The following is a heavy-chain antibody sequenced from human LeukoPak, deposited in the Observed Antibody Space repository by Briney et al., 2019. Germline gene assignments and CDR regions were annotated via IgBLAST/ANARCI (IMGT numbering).Heavy chain of an antibody. CDR3: ARIYGGISYYFDY. D-gene: IGHD4-23*01. J-gene: IGHJ4*02. V-gene: IGHV3-7*01. CDR1: GFTFSSNW. CDR2: IKQDGSEI. Sequence: GGSLRLSCAASGFTFSSNWMSWVRQAPGKGLEWVANIKQDGSEIYYVDSVKGRFTISRDNAKNSLYLQMNSLRAEDTAVYYCARIYGGISYYFDYWGQGTLVTVSS.